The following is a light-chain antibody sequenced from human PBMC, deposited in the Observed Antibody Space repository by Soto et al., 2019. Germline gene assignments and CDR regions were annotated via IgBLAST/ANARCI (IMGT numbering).Light chain of an antibody. J-gene: IGKJ1*01. CDR1: QGVRSY. CDR2: GAS. Sequence: IPLTQSRSSLSASVGDRFTITCRAIQGVRSYLAWFQQRPGKAPKLLIFGASTLQNGVPARFSGGGFGTEFTLTITSLQPEDFATYYCHQVYTYPRTFGKGTKVDI. CDR3: HQVYTYPRT. V-gene: IGKV1-9*01.